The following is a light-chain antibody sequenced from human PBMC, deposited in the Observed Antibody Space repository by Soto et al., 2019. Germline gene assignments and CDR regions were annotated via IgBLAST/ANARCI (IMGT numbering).Light chain of an antibody. CDR2: GAF. CDR1: QSVGGNY. J-gene: IGKJ1*01. V-gene: IGKV3-20*01. CDR3: QQYDISWT. Sequence: EIVLTQSPGTLSLSPGERATLSCRASQSVGGNYLAWYQQKPGQAPRLLIHGAFSRATGIPDRFSGSGSGTDLTLTISRLEPEDFAVYYCQQYDISWTFGQGTKVEIK.